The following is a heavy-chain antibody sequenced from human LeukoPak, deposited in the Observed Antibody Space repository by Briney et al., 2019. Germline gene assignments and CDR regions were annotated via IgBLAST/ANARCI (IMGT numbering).Heavy chain of an antibody. J-gene: IGHJ6*02. CDR1: GLTFSSYT. D-gene: IGHD3-22*01. Sequence: GGSLRLSCAASGLTFSSYTMKWVRQAPGKGLEWVSSISGTSSYTYYGDSVQGRFTVSRDNAKNSLYLQMNSLKAEDTAVYYCARVPLFRTTYYYDSSGTGYGMDVWGQGTTVTVSS. CDR3: ARVPLFRTTYYYDSSGTGYGMDV. V-gene: IGHV3-21*01. CDR2: ISGTSSYT.